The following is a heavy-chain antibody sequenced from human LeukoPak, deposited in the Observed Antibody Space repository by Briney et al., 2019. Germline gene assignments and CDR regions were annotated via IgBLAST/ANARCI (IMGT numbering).Heavy chain of an antibody. CDR3: ATAIVGATGNWFDP. D-gene: IGHD1-26*01. Sequence: GASVKVSCKASGYTFTGYYMHWVRQAPGQGLEWMGLVDPEDGETIYAEKFQGRVTITADTSTDTAYMELSSLRSEDAAVYYCATAIVGATGNWFDPWGQGTLVTVSS. V-gene: IGHV1-69-2*01. CDR2: VDPEDGET. CDR1: GYTFTGYY. J-gene: IGHJ5*02.